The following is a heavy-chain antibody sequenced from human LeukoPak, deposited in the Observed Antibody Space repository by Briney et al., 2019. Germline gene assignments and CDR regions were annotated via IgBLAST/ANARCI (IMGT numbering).Heavy chain of an antibody. CDR1: GFTFRKYG. V-gene: IGHV3-30*18. J-gene: IGHJ3*02. CDR2: ISYEGSNK. D-gene: IGHD3-22*01. Sequence: PGGSLRLSCAASGFTFRKYGMYWVRQAPGKGLEWAAVISYEGSNKYYADSVKGRFTISRGNSKNTLYLQMNSLRAEDTAVYYCAKGGEIVVVITNDAFDIWGQGTMVTVSS. CDR3: AKGGEIVVVITNDAFDI.